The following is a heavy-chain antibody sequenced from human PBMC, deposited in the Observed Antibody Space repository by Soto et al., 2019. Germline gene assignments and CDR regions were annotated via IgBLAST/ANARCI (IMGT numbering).Heavy chain of an antibody. CDR1: GFTFSTYA. CDR2: IIECVGII. CDR3: AKPAQSYMRTTSLVFDY. J-gene: IGHJ4*02. Sequence: GGSLRLSCVASGFTFSTYAMSWVRPAPGKGRQWASDIIECVGIIYYPNCVESQVTISRDSYTITLYLQMNTLKVGDTAVCYGAKPAQSYMRTTSLVFDYWGQGTLVTVSS. V-gene: IGHV3-23*01. D-gene: IGHD1-1*01.